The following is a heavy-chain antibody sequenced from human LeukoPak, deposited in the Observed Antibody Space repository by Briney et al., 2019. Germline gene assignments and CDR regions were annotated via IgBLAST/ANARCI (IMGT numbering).Heavy chain of an antibody. Sequence: SETLSLTCTVSGGYISTYYWSWIRQPAGKGLEWIGRIYTSGSTNYNPSLKSRVTISVDKSKNQFSLKLSSVTAADTAVYYCARDAGGGTGHFDYWGQGTLVTVSS. J-gene: IGHJ4*02. CDR1: GGYISTYY. CDR3: ARDAGGGTGHFDY. CDR2: IYTSGST. V-gene: IGHV4-4*07. D-gene: IGHD2-8*02.